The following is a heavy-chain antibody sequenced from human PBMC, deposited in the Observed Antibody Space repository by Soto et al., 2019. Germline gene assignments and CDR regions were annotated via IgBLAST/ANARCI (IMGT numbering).Heavy chain of an antibody. CDR3: VAIQGWLQLRFDY. D-gene: IGHD5-12*01. CDR2: ISSNGGST. J-gene: IGHJ4*02. V-gene: IGHV3-64D*06. CDR1: GFALSSYA. Sequence: PGGSLILSCSASGFALSSYAMHWVGPAPGKGLEYVSAISSNGGSTYYADSVKGRFTISRDNSKNTLYLQMSSLRAEDTAVYYCVAIQGWLQLRFDYWGQGTLVTVSS.